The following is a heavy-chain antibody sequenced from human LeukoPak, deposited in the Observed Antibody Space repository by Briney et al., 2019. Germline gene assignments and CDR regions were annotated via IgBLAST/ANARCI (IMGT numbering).Heavy chain of an antibody. D-gene: IGHD6-19*01. J-gene: IGHJ1*01. CDR1: GGSISSGGYY. CDR2: IYYSVST. V-gene: IGHV4-31*03. CDR3: ARVSIAAAVAGTEYFQH. Sequence: PSETLSLTCTVSGGSISSGGYYWSWIRQHPGKGLEWIGYIYYSVSTYYNPSLKSRVTISVDTSKNQFSLKLSSVTAADTAVYYCARVSIAAAVAGTEYFQHWGQGTLVTVSS.